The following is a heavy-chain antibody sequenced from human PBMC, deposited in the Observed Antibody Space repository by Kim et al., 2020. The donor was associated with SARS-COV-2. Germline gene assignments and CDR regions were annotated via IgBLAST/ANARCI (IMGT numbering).Heavy chain of an antibody. D-gene: IGHD6-13*01. J-gene: IGHJ4*02. CDR3: ARGFRYSSSWYDY. V-gene: IGHV4-34*01. Sequence: YNPSLKSRVTISVDTSKNQFSLKLSSVTAADTAVYYCARGFRYSSSWYDYWGQGTLVTVSS.